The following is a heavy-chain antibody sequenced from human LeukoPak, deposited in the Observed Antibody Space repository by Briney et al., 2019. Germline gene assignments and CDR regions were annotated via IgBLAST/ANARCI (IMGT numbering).Heavy chain of an antibody. V-gene: IGHV3-21*03. D-gene: IGHD3-9*01. CDR3: TTALNFDILTGLYQPIAAFDV. Sequence: PGGSLRLSCAASGFTFSSYSMNWVRQAPGKGLEWVSSISSSGSYIYYADSVKGRFTISRDNAKNSLYLQMSSLITDDTGVYYCTTALNFDILTGLYQPIAAFDVWGQGTLVTVSS. CDR1: GFTFSSYS. CDR2: ISSSGSYI. J-gene: IGHJ3*01.